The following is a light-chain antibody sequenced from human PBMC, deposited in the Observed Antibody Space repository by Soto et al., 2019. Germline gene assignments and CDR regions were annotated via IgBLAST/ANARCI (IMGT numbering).Light chain of an antibody. J-gene: IGKJ2*01. CDR2: AAS. CDR1: QGIRND. CDR3: LQDYNYPYT. Sequence: AVQMTQSPSSLSASVGDRVTITCRASQGIRNDLGWYQQKAGKAPKLLIYAASSLQSGVPSRFSGSGSGTDFTLTISSLQPEDFATYYCLQDYNYPYTFGQGTKLEIK. V-gene: IGKV1-6*01.